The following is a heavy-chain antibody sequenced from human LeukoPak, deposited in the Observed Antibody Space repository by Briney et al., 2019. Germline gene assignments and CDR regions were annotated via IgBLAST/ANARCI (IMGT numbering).Heavy chain of an antibody. CDR2: ISYDATNI. Sequence: GGSLRLSCAASGFTFSTYAMHWVRQAPGKGLEWVALISYDATNIHYADSVKGRFTISRDNSKNTLYLQMNSLRAEDTAVYYCARDVPPHDYWGQGTLVTVSS. J-gene: IGHJ4*02. CDR3: ARDVPPHDY. CDR1: GFTFSTYA. V-gene: IGHV3-30-3*01.